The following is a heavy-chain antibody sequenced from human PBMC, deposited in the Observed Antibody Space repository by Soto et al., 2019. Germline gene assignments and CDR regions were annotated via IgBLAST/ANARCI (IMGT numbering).Heavy chain of an antibody. V-gene: IGHV4-30-4*01. J-gene: IGHJ6*02. CDR2: IHYSGST. D-gene: IGHD6-19*01. CDR3: ARDSEVAGSYYGMDV. Sequence: SETLSLTCTVSGGSISSGDYYWSWIRQPPGKGLEWIGYIHYSGSTYYNPSLKSRVTISVDTSKNQFSLKLSSVTAADTAVYYCARDSEVAGSYYGMDVWGQGTTVTVSS. CDR1: GGSISSGDYY.